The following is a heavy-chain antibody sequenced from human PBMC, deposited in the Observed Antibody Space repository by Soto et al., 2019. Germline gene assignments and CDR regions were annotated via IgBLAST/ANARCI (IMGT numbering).Heavy chain of an antibody. J-gene: IGHJ6*02. Sequence: QVQLQQWGAGLLKPSETLSLTCAVYGGSFSGYYWSWIRQPPGKGLEWIGEINHSGSTNYNPSLKSRVTISVDTSKNQFSLELSSVTAADTAVYYCARGRVLRFLEWSHYYYYYGMDVWGQGTTVTVSS. CDR2: INHSGST. CDR3: ARGRVLRFLEWSHYYYYYGMDV. D-gene: IGHD3-3*01. CDR1: GGSFSGYY. V-gene: IGHV4-34*01.